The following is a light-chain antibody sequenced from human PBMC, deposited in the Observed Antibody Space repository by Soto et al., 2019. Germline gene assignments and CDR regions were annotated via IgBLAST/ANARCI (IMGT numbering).Light chain of an antibody. CDR3: QQSYGTPWT. CDR2: AAS. J-gene: IGKJ1*01. V-gene: IGKV1-39*01. Sequence: DIQMTQSPSSLSASVGDRVTITCRASQSISSYLNWYQQKPGKAPKLLIYAASSLQSGVPSRFSGSESGTDFSLTISSLQPEDCAAYYCQQSYGTPWTFGQGTKVEIK. CDR1: QSISSY.